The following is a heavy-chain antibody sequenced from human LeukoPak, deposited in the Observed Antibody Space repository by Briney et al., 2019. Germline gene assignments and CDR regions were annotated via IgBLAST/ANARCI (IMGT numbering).Heavy chain of an antibody. D-gene: IGHD3-10*01. CDR2: ISGSGGNT. Sequence: GGSLRLSCAASGFIFSSYAMSWVRQVPGKGLEWVSGISGSGGNTYYADSVKGRFTISRDNSKNTLYLQMNSLRAEDTAVYYCANQNGANYFGSGSYHSWGQGTLVTVSS. CDR1: GFIFSSYA. CDR3: ANQNGANYFGSGSYHS. V-gene: IGHV3-23*01. J-gene: IGHJ4*02.